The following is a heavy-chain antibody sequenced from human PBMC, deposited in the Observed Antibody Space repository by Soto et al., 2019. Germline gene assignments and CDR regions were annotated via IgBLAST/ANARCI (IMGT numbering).Heavy chain of an antibody. Sequence: QVQLQESGPGLVKPSETLSLTCTVSGGSISSYYWSWIRQPPGKGLEWIGYIYYSGSTTYNPSRKSRVTISVDTSKNQFARTLSSVTAADTAVYYCARRYSSSFDYWGQGTLVTVSS. J-gene: IGHJ4*02. D-gene: IGHD6-13*01. V-gene: IGHV4-59*08. CDR1: GGSISSYY. CDR2: IYYSGST. CDR3: ARRYSSSFDY.